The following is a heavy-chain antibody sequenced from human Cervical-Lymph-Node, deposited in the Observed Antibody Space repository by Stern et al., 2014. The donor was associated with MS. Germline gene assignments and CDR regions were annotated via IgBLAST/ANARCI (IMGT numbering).Heavy chain of an antibody. V-gene: IGHV1-46*03. CDR1: GYIFTNYY. CDR2: INPSGGST. Sequence: VPLVQSGAEVRKPGASVKVSCKASGYIFTNYYMHWVRQAPGQGLLWMGIINPSGGSTTYTQTFQGRVTVTRDTSTSTVYMELSSLRSEDTAVYYCARADREYSSAYYFDYWGQGTLVTVSS. CDR3: ARADREYSSAYYFDY. J-gene: IGHJ4*02. D-gene: IGHD3-16*01.